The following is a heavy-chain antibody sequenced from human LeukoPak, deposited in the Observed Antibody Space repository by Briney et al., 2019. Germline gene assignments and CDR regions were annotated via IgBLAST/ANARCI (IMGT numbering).Heavy chain of an antibody. D-gene: IGHD6-13*01. J-gene: IGHJ4*02. CDR2: ISGSGGNT. CDR1: GFSFSSYS. CDR3: AKSHSSSWYDYIDY. Sequence: GGSLRLSCAASGFSFSSYSMNWVRQAPGKGLEWVSAISGSGGNTYYADSVKGRFTISRDNSKNTLYLQMNSLRAEDTAVYYCAKSHSSSWYDYIDYWGQGTLVTVSS. V-gene: IGHV3-23*01.